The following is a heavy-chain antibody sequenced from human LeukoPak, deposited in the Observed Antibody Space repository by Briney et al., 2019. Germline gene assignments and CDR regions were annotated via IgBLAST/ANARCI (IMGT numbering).Heavy chain of an antibody. V-gene: IGHV3-48*01. D-gene: IGHD3-9*01. Sequence: GGSLRLSCAASGFTFSSYAMHWVRQAPGKGLEWVSYISSSSSTIYYADSVKGRFTISRDNAKNSLYLQMNSLRAEDTAVYYCARADYDILTGYLFDYWGQGTLVTVSS. CDR2: ISSSSSTI. J-gene: IGHJ4*02. CDR3: ARADYDILTGYLFDY. CDR1: GFTFSSYA.